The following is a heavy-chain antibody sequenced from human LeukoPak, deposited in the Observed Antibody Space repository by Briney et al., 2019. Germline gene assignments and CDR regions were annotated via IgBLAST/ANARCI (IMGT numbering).Heavy chain of an antibody. CDR3: ARELWYLDY. CDR1: GFTFSNAW. CDR2: IKEDGSDI. Sequence: GGSLRLSCAASGFTFSNAWMTWVRQAPGRGLEWVARIKEDGSDIHYVDSVKGRFTISRDNAKNSVYLQMNSLRAEDTAVYYCARELWYLDYWGQGTLVTVSS. V-gene: IGHV3-7*05. D-gene: IGHD3-10*01. J-gene: IGHJ4*02.